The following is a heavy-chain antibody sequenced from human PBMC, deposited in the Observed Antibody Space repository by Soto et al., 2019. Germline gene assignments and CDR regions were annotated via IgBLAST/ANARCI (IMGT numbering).Heavy chain of an antibody. Sequence: GASVKVSCKASGGNFASYAVFWVRQAPGQGLEWMGGIIPIFGTPTYAQKFQGRVTIKADKPTNTAYMEMNSLTFEDTAVYYCARSEAGYFYGMDVWGQGTTVTVSS. J-gene: IGHJ6*02. V-gene: IGHV1-69*06. CDR2: IIPIFGTP. D-gene: IGHD3-9*01. CDR1: GGNFASYA. CDR3: ARSEAGYFYGMDV.